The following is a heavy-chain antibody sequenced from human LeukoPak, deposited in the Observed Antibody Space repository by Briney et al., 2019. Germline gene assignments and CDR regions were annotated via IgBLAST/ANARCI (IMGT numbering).Heavy chain of an antibody. CDR2: ISYSGCT. Sequence: SETLCLTCTVSGVSISSSSYYWASIRQPPGNWLEWIGTISYSGCTYYNPSLKSRVTISVDTSKNQFSLKLSSVTSADAAIYYCAKRGKVSGVYYHYMDVWGKGTTVTVSS. D-gene: IGHD3-10*01. CDR3: AKRGKVSGVYYHYMDV. CDR1: GVSISSSSYY. V-gene: IGHV4-39*01. J-gene: IGHJ6*03.